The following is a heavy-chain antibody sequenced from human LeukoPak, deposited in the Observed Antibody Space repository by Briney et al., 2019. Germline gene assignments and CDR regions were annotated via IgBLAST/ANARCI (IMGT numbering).Heavy chain of an antibody. J-gene: IGHJ6*03. CDR2: MNPNSGNT. CDR3: ARRGSSGWIPYYYYYMDV. CDR1: GYTFTSYD. V-gene: IGHV1-8*01. Sequence: ASVKVSCKASGYTFTSYDINWVRQATGQGLEWMGWMNPNSGNTGYAQKFQGRGTMTRNNSISTAYMELSSLRSEDTAVYYCARRGSSGWIPYYYYYMDVWGKGTTVTVSS. D-gene: IGHD6-19*01.